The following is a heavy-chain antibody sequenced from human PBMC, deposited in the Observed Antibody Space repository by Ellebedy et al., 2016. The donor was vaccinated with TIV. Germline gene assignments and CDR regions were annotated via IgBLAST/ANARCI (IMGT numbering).Heavy chain of an antibody. CDR1: GGTFSSYA. CDR3: ATGEGEYPFDL. D-gene: IGHD3-10*01. J-gene: IGHJ2*01. V-gene: IGHV1-69*13. Sequence: SVKVSCXASGGTFSSYAISWVRQAPGQGLEWMGGIIPIFGTANYAQKFQGRVTITADESTSTAYMELSSLRSEDTAVYYCATGEGEYPFDLWGRGTLVTVSS. CDR2: IIPIFGTA.